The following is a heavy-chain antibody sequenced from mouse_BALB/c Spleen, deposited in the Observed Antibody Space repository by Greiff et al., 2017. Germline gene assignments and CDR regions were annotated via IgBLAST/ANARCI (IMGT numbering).Heavy chain of an antibody. Sequence: QVQLQQSGAELMKPGASVKISCKATGYTFSSYWIEWVKQRPGHGLEWIGEILPGSGSTNYNEKFKGKATFTADTSSNTAYMQLSSLTSEDSAVYYCARSGSDYDYLFAYWGQGTLVTVSA. J-gene: IGHJ3*01. V-gene: IGHV1-9*01. CDR2: ILPGSGST. D-gene: IGHD2-4*01. CDR3: ARSGSDYDYLFAY. CDR1: GYTFSSYW.